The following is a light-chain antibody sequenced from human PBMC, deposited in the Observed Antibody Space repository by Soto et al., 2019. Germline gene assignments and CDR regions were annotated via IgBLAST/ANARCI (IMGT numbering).Light chain of an antibody. J-gene: IGLJ1*01. CDR3: FSFITTSPHV. CDR2: EVN. CDR1: SSDIGAYDY. Sequence: SALAQPASLSGSPGQSITISCTGTSSDIGAYDYVSWFQQHPGKAPKLMISEVNNRPSGVSNRFSGSKSGNTAYLTISGLQVEDEAEYFCFSFITTSPHVFGTGTKFTVL. V-gene: IGLV2-14*01.